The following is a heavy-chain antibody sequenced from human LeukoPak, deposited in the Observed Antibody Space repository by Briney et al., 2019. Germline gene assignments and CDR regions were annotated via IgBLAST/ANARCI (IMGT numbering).Heavy chain of an antibody. Sequence: GGSLRLSCAASGFTFDDYGMSWVRQAPGKGLEWVSGINWNGVSTGYADSVKGRFTISRDNAKNFFHLQMNSLRAEDTALYYCARGRSSITSHAFDIWGQGTMVTGSS. J-gene: IGHJ3*02. CDR1: GFTFDDYG. V-gene: IGHV3-20*04. CDR2: INWNGVST. D-gene: IGHD2-2*01. CDR3: ARGRSSITSHAFDI.